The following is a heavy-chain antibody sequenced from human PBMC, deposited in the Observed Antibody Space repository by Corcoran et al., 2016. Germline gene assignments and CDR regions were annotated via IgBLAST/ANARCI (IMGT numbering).Heavy chain of an antibody. V-gene: IGHV3-49*03. D-gene: IGHD3-22*01. J-gene: IGHJ4*02. CDR2: IRSKAYGGTT. Sequence: EVQLVESGGGLVQPGRSLRLSCTASGFTFGDYTMSWFRQAPGKGLEWVGFIRSKAYGGTTEYAASVKGRFTISRDDSKSIAYLQMNSLKTEDTAVYYCTRTQYYYDSSGYYLFDYWGQGTLVTVSS. CDR1: GFTFGDYT. CDR3: TRTQYYYDSSGYYLFDY.